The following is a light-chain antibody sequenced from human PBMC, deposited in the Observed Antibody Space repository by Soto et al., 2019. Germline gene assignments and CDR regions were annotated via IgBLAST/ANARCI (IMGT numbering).Light chain of an antibody. CDR3: SSYTSSTFYV. J-gene: IGLJ1*01. CDR1: SSDVGGYNY. Sequence: QSALTQPASVSGSPGQSITISCTGTSSDVGGYNYVSWCQQHPGKAPKLMIYEVSNRPSGVSNRFSVSKSGNTASLTISGLQAEDEADYYCSSYTSSTFYVFGTGTKVTVL. V-gene: IGLV2-14*01. CDR2: EVS.